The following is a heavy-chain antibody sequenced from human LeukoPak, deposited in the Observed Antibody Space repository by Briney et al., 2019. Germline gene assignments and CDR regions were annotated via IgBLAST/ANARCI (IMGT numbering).Heavy chain of an antibody. J-gene: IGHJ5*02. Sequence: SETLSLTCTVSGGSISSSSYYWGWIRQPPGKGLEWIGSIYYSGSTYYNPSLKSRVTISVDTSKNQFSLKLSSVTAADTAVYYCARGSKGWFDPWGQGTLVTVSS. CDR3: ARGSKGWFDP. CDR1: GGSISSSSYY. V-gene: IGHV4-39*07. CDR2: IYYSGST.